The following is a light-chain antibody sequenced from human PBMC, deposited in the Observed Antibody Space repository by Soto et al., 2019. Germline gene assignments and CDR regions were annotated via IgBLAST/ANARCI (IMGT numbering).Light chain of an antibody. CDR1: QSVSMW. Sequence: DIQMTQSPSTLSASVGDRDTITCRASQSVSMWLAWYQKRPGKAPNLLIYKASSLESGVPSRFSGSGSGTEFTLTISSLQPDDFSSYYCQHYDTYPLTFGGGTKVEIK. CDR2: KAS. V-gene: IGKV1-5*03. CDR3: QHYDTYPLT. J-gene: IGKJ4*01.